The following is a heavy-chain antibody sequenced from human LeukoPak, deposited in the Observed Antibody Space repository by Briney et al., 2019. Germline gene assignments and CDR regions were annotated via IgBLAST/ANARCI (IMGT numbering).Heavy chain of an antibody. V-gene: IGHV3-48*03. D-gene: IGHD3/OR15-3a*01. CDR1: GFARSS. CDR3: VREISSGLTFDI. J-gene: IGHJ3*02. CDR2: ISGSDGST. Sequence: GGSLRLSCAASGFARSSMNWVRQAPGKGLEWISYISGSDGSTYYGDSVKGRFTISGDSAKTSLYLQMNALRAEDTAIYYCVREISSGLTFDIWGQGTTVTVSS.